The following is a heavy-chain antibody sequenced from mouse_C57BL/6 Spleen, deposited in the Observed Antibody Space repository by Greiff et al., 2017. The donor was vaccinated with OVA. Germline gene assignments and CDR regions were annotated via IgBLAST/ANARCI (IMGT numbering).Heavy chain of an antibody. CDR1: GYTFTSYG. V-gene: IGHV1-81*01. D-gene: IGHD2-5*01. CDR3: ASLYSKDAMDY. CDR2: IYPRSGNT. Sequence: VHLQESGAELARPGASVKLSCKASGYTFTSYGISWVKQRTGQGLEWIGEIYPRSGNTYYNEKFKGKATLTADKSSSTAYMELRSLTSEDSAVYFCASLYSKDAMDYWGQGTSVTVSS. J-gene: IGHJ4*01.